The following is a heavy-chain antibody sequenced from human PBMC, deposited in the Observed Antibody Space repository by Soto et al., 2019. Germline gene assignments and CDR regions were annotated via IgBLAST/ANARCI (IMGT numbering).Heavy chain of an antibody. CDR3: AKDRGYYDSNFIYYFDY. CDR2: ISGSGGST. D-gene: IGHD3-22*01. CDR1: GFTFSSYA. J-gene: IGHJ4*02. Sequence: GGSLRLSCAASGFTFSSYAMSWVRQAPGKGLEWVSAISGSGGSTYYADSVKGRFTISRDNSKNTLYLQMNSLRAEDTAVYYCAKDRGYYDSNFIYYFDYWGQGTLVTVSS. V-gene: IGHV3-23*01.